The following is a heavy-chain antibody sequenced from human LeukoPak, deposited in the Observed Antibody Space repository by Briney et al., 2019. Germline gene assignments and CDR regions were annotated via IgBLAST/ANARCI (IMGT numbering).Heavy chain of an antibody. Sequence: PGGSLRLSCAASGFTFNSYAMSWVRQAPGKGLEGVSAISGSGGSTYYADSVKGRFTISIDNSKNTLYLQMNSLRAEDTAVYYCASLDNRDAFDIWGQGTMVTVSS. CDR1: GFTFNSYA. J-gene: IGHJ3*02. V-gene: IGHV3-23*01. CDR3: ASLDNRDAFDI. D-gene: IGHD1-1*01. CDR2: ISGSGGST.